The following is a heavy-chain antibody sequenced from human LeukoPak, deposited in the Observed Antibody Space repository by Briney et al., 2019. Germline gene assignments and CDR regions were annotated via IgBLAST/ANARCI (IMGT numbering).Heavy chain of an antibody. CDR1: GYTFTGYY. D-gene: IGHD1-26*01. V-gene: IGHV1-2*02. CDR2: IDSNGGGT. J-gene: IGHJ4*02. Sequence: GASVKVSCKGSGYTFTGYYIHWVRQAPGQGLEWMGWIDSNGGGTRYAENFQGRVTLTRDTSISTVYMELSGLRSDDTAVYYCARDHWGANYWGQGTLVTVSP. CDR3: ARDHWGANY.